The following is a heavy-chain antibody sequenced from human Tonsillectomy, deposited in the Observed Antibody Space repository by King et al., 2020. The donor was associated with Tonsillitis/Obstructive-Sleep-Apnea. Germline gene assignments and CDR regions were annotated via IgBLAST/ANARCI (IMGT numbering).Heavy chain of an antibody. V-gene: IGHV3-23*04. J-gene: IGHJ4*02. D-gene: IGHD6-13*01. CDR3: AKEALAAAGSFFDY. CDR1: GFTFSSYA. CDR2: LGGSGGST. Sequence: VQLVESGGGLVQPGGSLRLSCAASGFTFSSYAMSWVRQAPGKGLEWVSALGGSGGSTYYADSVKGRFTISRDNSMHTLYLQMNSLRAEEPAVYYCAKEALAAAGSFFDYWGQGTLVTVSS.